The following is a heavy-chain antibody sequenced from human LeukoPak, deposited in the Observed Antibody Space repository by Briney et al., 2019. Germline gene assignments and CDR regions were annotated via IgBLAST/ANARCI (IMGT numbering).Heavy chain of an antibody. CDR1: GFTFSSYG. D-gene: IGHD6-13*01. V-gene: IGHV3-30*03. CDR3: ARDPYPSSSRVINWFDP. J-gene: IGHJ5*02. CDR2: ISYDGSNK. Sequence: GGSLRLSCAASGFTFSSYGMRWVRQAPGKGLEWVAVISYDGSNKYYADSVKGRFTISRDNSKNTLYLQMNSLRAEDTAVYYCARDPYPSSSRVINWFDPWGQGTLVTVSS.